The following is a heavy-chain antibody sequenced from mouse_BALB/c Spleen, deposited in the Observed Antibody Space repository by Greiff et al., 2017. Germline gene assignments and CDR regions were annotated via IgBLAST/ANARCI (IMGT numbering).Heavy chain of an antibody. D-gene: IGHD3-3*01. CDR2: ISSGGSYT. CDR1: GFTFSSYT. CDR3: TRGGDPDWYFDV. J-gene: IGHJ1*01. Sequence: EVQGVESGGGLVKPGGSLKLSCAASGFTFSSYTMSWVRQTPEKRLEWVATISSGGSYTYYPDSVKGRFTISRDNAKNTLYLQMSSLKSEDTAMYYCTRGGDPDWYFDVWGAGTTVTVSS. V-gene: IGHV5-6-4*01.